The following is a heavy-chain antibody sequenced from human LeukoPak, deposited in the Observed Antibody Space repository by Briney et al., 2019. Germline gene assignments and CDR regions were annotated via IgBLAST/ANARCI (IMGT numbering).Heavy chain of an antibody. D-gene: IGHD6-19*01. Sequence: PSETLSLTCAVYGGSFSGYYWSWIRQPPGKGLEWIGEINHSGSTNYNPSLKSRVTISVDTSKNQFSLKLSSVTAADTAVYYCARTGKNGQIAVARGSFDYWGQGTLVTVSS. V-gene: IGHV4-34*01. CDR1: GGSFSGYY. CDR3: ARTGKNGQIAVARGSFDY. J-gene: IGHJ4*02. CDR2: INHSGST.